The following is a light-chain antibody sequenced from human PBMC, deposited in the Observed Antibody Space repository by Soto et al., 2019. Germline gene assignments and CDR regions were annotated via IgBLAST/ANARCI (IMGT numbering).Light chain of an antibody. V-gene: IGLV7-43*01. CDR2: TIS. CDR1: TGAVTSDSY. Sequence: QAVVTQEPSVTVSPGGTVTLTCASSTGAVTSDSYPSWFQQKPGQAPRALIYTISNKHSWTPARFSGSPLGGKAALTLSDLQPEDEASYFCLLYYDGALVFGPGTKLTVL. CDR3: LLYYDGALV. J-gene: IGLJ1*01.